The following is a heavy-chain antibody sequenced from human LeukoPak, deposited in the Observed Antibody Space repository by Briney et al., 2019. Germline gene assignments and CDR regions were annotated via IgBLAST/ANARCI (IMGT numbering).Heavy chain of an antibody. CDR3: ARGSKRYSNYLDAFDI. D-gene: IGHD4-11*01. CDR1: GYTFTSYD. V-gene: IGHV1-8*01. Sequence: GASVKVSCKASGYTFTSYDINRVRQATGQGLEWMGWMNPNSGNTGYAQKFQGRVTMTRNTSISTAYMELSSLRSEDTAVYYCARGSKRYSNYLDAFDIWGQGTMVTVSS. CDR2: MNPNSGNT. J-gene: IGHJ3*02.